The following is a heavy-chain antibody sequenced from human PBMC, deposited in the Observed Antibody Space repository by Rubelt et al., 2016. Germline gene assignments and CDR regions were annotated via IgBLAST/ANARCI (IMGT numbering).Heavy chain of an antibody. Sequence: IYYSGSTNYNPSLKSRVTISVDTSKNQFSLKLSSVTAADTAVYYCARRFRYFDWFDHWGQGTLVTVSS. J-gene: IGHJ5*02. D-gene: IGHD3-9*01. V-gene: IGHV4-59*08. CDR2: IYYSGST. CDR3: ARRFRYFDWFDH.